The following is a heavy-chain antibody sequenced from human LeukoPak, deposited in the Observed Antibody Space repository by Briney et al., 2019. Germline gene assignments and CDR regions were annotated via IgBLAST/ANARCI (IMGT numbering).Heavy chain of an antibody. V-gene: IGHV3-23*01. CDR3: AKDPAPAGTEGGGGYFQH. CDR1: GFTFSSYA. J-gene: IGHJ1*01. D-gene: IGHD1-1*01. Sequence: GGSLRLSCAASGFTFSSYAMSWVRQAPGKGLEWVSAISGSGGSTYYADSATVRFTISRDNSQNTLYLQMNSLRAEDTAVYYCAKDPAPAGTEGGGGYFQHWGQGTLVTVSS. CDR2: ISGSGGST.